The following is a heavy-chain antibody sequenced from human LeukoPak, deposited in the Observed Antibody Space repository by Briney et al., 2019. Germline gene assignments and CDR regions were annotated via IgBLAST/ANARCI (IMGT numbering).Heavy chain of an antibody. D-gene: IGHD3-3*01. Sequence: PSETLSLTCTVSGGSISSSSYYWGWIRQPPGKGLEWIGSIYHSGSTYYNPSLKSRVTISVDTSKSQFSLKLSSVTAADTAVYYCARDPYYDFWSGYSTSWFDPWGQGTLVTVSS. CDR1: GGSISSSSYY. J-gene: IGHJ5*02. CDR2: IYHSGST. CDR3: ARDPYYDFWSGYSTSWFDP. V-gene: IGHV4-39*07.